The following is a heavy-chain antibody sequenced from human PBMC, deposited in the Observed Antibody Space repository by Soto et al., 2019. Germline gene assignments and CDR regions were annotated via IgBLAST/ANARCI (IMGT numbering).Heavy chain of an antibody. Sequence: QITLKESGPTLVKPTQTLTLTCTFSGFSLSTSGVGVGWIRQPPGKALEWLALIYWDDDKRYSPSLKSRLTITKDTSKNQVVLTMTNMDLVDTATYYCARATSRRPYGNKDHYYYYGMDVWGQGTTVTVSS. V-gene: IGHV2-5*02. CDR3: ARATSRRPYGNKDHYYYYGMDV. J-gene: IGHJ6*02. D-gene: IGHD3-10*01. CDR2: IYWDDDK. CDR1: GFSLSTSGVG.